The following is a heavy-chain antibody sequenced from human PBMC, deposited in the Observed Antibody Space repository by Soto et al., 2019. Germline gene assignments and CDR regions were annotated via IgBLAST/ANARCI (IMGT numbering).Heavy chain of an antibody. D-gene: IGHD6-19*01. J-gene: IGHJ4*02. CDR1: GFTFDDYA. CDR3: AREQGSGCLDY. V-gene: IGHV3-9*01. Sequence: EVQLVESGGGLVQPGRSLRLSCAASGFTFDDYAMHWVRQAPGKGLEWVSGISWNSGSIGYADSVKGRFTISRDNAKNTLYLQMNSLRAEDTAVYYCAREQGSGCLDYWGQGTLVTVSS. CDR2: ISWNSGSI.